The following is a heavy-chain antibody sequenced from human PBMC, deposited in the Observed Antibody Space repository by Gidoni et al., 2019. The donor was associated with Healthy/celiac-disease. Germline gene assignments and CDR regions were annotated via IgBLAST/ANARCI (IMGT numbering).Heavy chain of an antibody. J-gene: IGHJ4*02. CDR3: ATLVPAALMEDRFDY. CDR2: ISYDGSNK. V-gene: IGHV3-30*03. D-gene: IGHD2-2*01. Sequence: QVQRVESGGGVVQPGSSLRLPCAASGFTFRSYGMHWVRQAPGKGLEWVAVISYDGSNKYYADSVKGRFTISRDNSKNTLYLQMNSLRAEDTAVYYCATLVPAALMEDRFDYWGQGTLVTVSS. CDR1: GFTFRSYG.